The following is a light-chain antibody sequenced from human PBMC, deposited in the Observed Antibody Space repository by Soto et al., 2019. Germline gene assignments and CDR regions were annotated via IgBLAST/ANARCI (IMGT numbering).Light chain of an antibody. Sequence: QSALTQHASVSGSPGQSITISCTGTSSDIAPYKYVSWFQHHPGKAPKLIIFEVSSRPSGVSNRFSGSKSGNTASLTISALQAEDEADYFCNSHSSSTSLPYVFGTGTKLTVL. V-gene: IGLV2-14*01. CDR2: EVS. CDR1: SSDIAPYKY. CDR3: NSHSSSTSLPYV. J-gene: IGLJ1*01.